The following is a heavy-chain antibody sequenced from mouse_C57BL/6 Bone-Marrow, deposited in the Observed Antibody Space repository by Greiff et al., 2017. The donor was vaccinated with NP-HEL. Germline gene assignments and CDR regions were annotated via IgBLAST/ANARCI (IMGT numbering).Heavy chain of an antibody. Sequence: EVKLMESGPGLVKPSQSLSLTCSVTGYSITSGYYWNWIRQFPGNKLEWMGYISYDGSNNYNPSLKNRISITRDTSKNQFFLKLNSVTTEDTATYYCARDYYGSSWGFDYWGQGTTLTVSS. CDR1: GYSITSGYY. J-gene: IGHJ2*01. D-gene: IGHD1-1*01. V-gene: IGHV3-6*01. CDR2: ISYDGSN. CDR3: ARDYYGSSWGFDY.